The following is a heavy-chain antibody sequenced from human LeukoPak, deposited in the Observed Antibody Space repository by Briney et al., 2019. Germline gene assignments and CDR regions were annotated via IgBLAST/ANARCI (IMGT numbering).Heavy chain of an antibody. Sequence: SQTLSLTCAISGDSVSSNSAAWNWIRQSPSRGLEWLGRTYYRSKWYNDYAVSVKSRITINPDTSKNQFSLQLNSVTPEDTAVYYCARSSGPPHGSTSWTGYFDLWGRGTLVTVSS. J-gene: IGHJ2*01. CDR3: ARSSGPPHGSTSWTGYFDL. CDR1: GDSVSSNSAA. CDR2: TYYRSKWYN. V-gene: IGHV6-1*01. D-gene: IGHD2-2*01.